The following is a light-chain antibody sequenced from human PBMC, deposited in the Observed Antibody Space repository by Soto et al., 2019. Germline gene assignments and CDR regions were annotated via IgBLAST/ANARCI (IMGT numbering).Light chain of an antibody. J-gene: IGKJ3*01. CDR2: DAS. V-gene: IGKV3-11*01. CDR1: QSIRNY. CDR3: QQRSNWPLT. Sequence: EIVLTQSPATLSLSPGERATLPCRASQSIRNYLAWYQQKPGQTPRLLIYDASNRAADIPARFSGNGSGTDFTLTISSLEPEDFAVYFCQQRSNWPLTFGPGTKVDIK.